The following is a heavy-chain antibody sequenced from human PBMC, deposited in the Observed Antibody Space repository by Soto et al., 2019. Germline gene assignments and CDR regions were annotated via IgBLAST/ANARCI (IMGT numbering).Heavy chain of an antibody. J-gene: IGHJ4*02. Sequence: GGSLRLSCAASGFTFSNYGMHCFRQSPFKWLEWVAIISYDGSNKYYADSVRGRFTISRDNSEHTLYLQMNSLRAEDTAVYYCAKDQENGAYDTTRPTDYWGQGALVTVSS. V-gene: IGHV3-30*18. D-gene: IGHD4-17*01. CDR3: AKDQENGAYDTTRPTDY. CDR1: GFTFSNYG. CDR2: ISYDGSNK.